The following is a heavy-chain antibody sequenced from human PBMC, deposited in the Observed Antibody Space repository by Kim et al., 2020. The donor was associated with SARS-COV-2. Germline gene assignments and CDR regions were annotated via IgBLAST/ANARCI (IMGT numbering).Heavy chain of an antibody. Sequence: ASVKVSCKASGYTFTSYGISWVRQAPGQGLEWMGWISAYNGNTNYAQKLQGRVTMTTDTSTSTAYMELRSLRSDDTAVYYCAREDRTHYDILTGLTYYYGMDVWGQGTTVTVSS. V-gene: IGHV1-18*01. D-gene: IGHD3-9*01. CDR2: ISAYNGNT. CDR3: AREDRTHYDILTGLTYYYGMDV. CDR1: GYTFTSYG. J-gene: IGHJ6*02.